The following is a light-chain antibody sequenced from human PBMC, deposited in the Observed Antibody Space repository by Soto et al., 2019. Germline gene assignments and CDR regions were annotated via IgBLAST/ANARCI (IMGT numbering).Light chain of an antibody. CDR2: LNSDGSH. CDR1: SGHSSYA. Sequence: QSVLTQSPSASASLGASVKLTCTLSSGHSSYAIAWHQQQPEKGPRYLMKLNSDGSHSKGDGIPDRFSGSSSGAERYLTISSLQSEDEADYYGQTWGTGIVVFGGVTKLTVL. V-gene: IGLV4-69*01. J-gene: IGLJ2*01. CDR3: QTWGTGIVV.